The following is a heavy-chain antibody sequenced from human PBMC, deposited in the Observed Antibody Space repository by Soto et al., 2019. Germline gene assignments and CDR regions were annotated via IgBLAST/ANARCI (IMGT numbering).Heavy chain of an antibody. Sequence: SETLSLTCAVYGGSFSGYYWSWIRQPPGKGLEWIGEINHSGSTNYNPSLESRVTISVDTSKNQFSLKLSSVTAADTAVYYCARAPRYDYVWGSYRYFDYWGKGTLVTVSS. V-gene: IGHV4-34*01. CDR2: INHSGST. D-gene: IGHD3-16*02. CDR3: ARAPRYDYVWGSYRYFDY. CDR1: GGSFSGYY. J-gene: IGHJ4*02.